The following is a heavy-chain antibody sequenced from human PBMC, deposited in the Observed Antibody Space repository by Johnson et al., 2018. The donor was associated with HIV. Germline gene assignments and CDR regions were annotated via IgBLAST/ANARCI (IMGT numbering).Heavy chain of an antibody. D-gene: IGHD6-6*01. CDR2: ISGAGSSS. CDR3: ARAQLLADDAFNN. V-gene: IGHV3-74*02. J-gene: IGHJ3*02. Sequence: VQLVESGGGLVQPGGSLRLSCEVSGFTISTFWMHWVRQVPGKGLMWVSRISGAGSSSSYADSVKGRFTISRDNAKNTLYLQLNSLRVEDTAIYYCARAQLLADDAFNNWGQGTMVTVSS. CDR1: GFTISTFW.